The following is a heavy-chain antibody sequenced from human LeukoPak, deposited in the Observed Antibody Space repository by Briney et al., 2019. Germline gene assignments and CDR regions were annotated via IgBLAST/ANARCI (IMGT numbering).Heavy chain of an antibody. Sequence: SVKVSCKASGGTFSSYAISWVRQAPGQGLGWMGGIIPIFGTANYAQKFQGRVTITTDESTSTAYMELSSLRSEDTAVYYCANTYYYDSSGYSDAFDIWGQGTMVTVSS. CDR2: IIPIFGTA. CDR3: ANTYYYDSSGYSDAFDI. D-gene: IGHD3-22*01. J-gene: IGHJ3*02. CDR1: GGTFSSYA. V-gene: IGHV1-69*05.